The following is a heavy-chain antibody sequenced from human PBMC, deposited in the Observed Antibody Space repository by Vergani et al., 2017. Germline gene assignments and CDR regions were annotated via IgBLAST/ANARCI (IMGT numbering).Heavy chain of an antibody. CDR2: ISAYNGNT. Sequence: QVPLVPSGAEVKTPGASVKVSCKASGYTFTSYGISWVRQAPGQGLEWMGWISAYNGNTNYAQKLQGRVTMTTDTSTSTAYMELRSLRSDDTAVYYCASGYYDSSATDAFDIWGQGTMVTVSS. CDR3: ASGYYDSSATDAFDI. J-gene: IGHJ3*02. V-gene: IGHV1-18*04. D-gene: IGHD3-22*01. CDR1: GYTFTSYG.